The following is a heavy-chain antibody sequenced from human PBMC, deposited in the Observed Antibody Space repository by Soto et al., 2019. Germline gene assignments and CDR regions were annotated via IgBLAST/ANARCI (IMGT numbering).Heavy chain of an antibody. CDR1: GGSISSSAYY. Sequence: SETLSLTCTVSGGSISSSAYYWGWIRQPPGKGLEWIGSIYYSGTTFYTPSLKSRVIISVDTSKNQFSLKLTSVTAADTAVYYCATTYYYDNSGYFDYWGQGTQVTVSS. J-gene: IGHJ4*02. CDR2: IYYSGTT. CDR3: ATTYYYDNSGYFDY. V-gene: IGHV4-39*01. D-gene: IGHD3-22*01.